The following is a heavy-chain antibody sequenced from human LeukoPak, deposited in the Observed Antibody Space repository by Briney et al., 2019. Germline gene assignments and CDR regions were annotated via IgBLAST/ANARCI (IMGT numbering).Heavy chain of an antibody. Sequence: PGGSLRPSWAASGFTLSSYWMTWVRQAPGKGLGGVSAISCSGGSTYYADSVKGRFTISRDNSKNTLSLQMNSLRAEDTAVYYCAKVEALLAYYYGSGSYYYFDYWGQGTLVTVSS. CDR3: AKVEALLAYYYGSGSYYYFDY. V-gene: IGHV3-23*01. D-gene: IGHD3-10*01. J-gene: IGHJ4*02. CDR2: ISCSGGST. CDR1: GFTLSSYW.